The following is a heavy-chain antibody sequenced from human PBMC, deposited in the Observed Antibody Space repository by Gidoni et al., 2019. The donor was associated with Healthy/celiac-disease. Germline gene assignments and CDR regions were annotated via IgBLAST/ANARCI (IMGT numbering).Heavy chain of an antibody. J-gene: IGHJ4*02. CDR3: AKGIPPYDSSGYLGYFDY. V-gene: IGHV3-23*01. Sequence: EVQLLESGGGLVQPGGSLRLSCAASGFTFSSYAMSWVRQAPGKGLEWVSAISGSGGSTYYADSVKGRFTISRDNSKNTLYLQMNSLRAEDTAVYYCAKGIPPYDSSGYLGYFDYWGQGTLVTVSS. CDR2: ISGSGGST. D-gene: IGHD3-22*01. CDR1: GFTFSSYA.